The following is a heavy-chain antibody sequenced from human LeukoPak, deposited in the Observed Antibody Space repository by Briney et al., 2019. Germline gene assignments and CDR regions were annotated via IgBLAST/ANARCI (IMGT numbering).Heavy chain of an antibody. CDR2: INHSGST. J-gene: IGHJ3*02. CDR1: GGSFIGYY. V-gene: IGHV4-34*01. Sequence: SETLSLTCGVYGGSFIGYYWSWIRQPPGKGLEWIGEINHSGSTNYNPSLKSRVTISVDKSKNQFSLKLSSVTAADTAVYYCARKSSIAARGAFDIWGQGTMVTVSS. D-gene: IGHD6-6*01. CDR3: ARKSSIAARGAFDI.